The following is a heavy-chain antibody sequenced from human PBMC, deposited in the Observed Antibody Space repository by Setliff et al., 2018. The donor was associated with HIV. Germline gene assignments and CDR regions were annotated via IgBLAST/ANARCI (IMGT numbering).Heavy chain of an antibody. J-gene: IGHJ4*02. CDR3: ARRWAADGSFDY. CDR1: GGAIRINDYY. V-gene: IGHV4-39*01. Sequence: SETLSLTCTVSGGAIRINDYYWGWIRQPPGKGLEWLGSIHYTGSTYDNPSLKSRLTKSIDTSKNQFSMKLTSVTAADTAVYYCARRWAADGSFDYWGQGTQVTVSS. D-gene: IGHD6-13*01. CDR2: IHYTGST.